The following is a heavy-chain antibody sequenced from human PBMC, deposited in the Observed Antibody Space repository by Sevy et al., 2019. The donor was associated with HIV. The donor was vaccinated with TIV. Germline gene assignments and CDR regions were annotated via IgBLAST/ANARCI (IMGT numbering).Heavy chain of an antibody. CDR3: ARITTIFTAGGDFQH. Sequence: ASVKVSCKASGGTFSSYAISWVRQAPGQGLEWMGGIIPIFGTANYAQKFQGRVTITADESTSTAYMELSRLRSDDTAVYYCARITTIFTAGGDFQHWGQGTLVTVS. V-gene: IGHV1-69*13. CDR1: GGTFSSYA. CDR2: IIPIFGTA. J-gene: IGHJ1*01. D-gene: IGHD3-9*01.